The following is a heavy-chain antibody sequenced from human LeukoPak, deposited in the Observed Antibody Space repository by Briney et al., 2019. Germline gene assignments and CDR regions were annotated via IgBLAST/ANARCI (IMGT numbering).Heavy chain of an antibody. Sequence: SETLSLTCGVSGGSFSGYYWSWIRQPPGKGLEWIGQIRHTGSTSYNPSLRSRVIISGDTSKNQFSLKLSSVTAADTAIYYCARHGGFYFDYWGQGALVTVSS. CDR2: IRHTGST. J-gene: IGHJ4*02. CDR1: GGSFSGYY. CDR3: ARHGGFYFDY. V-gene: IGHV4-34*01. D-gene: IGHD3-16*01.